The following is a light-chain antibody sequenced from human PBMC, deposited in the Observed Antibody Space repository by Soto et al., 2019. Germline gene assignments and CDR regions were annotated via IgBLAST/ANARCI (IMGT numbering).Light chain of an antibody. CDR2: QAS. V-gene: IGKV1-5*03. CDR1: QSVSNW. J-gene: IGKJ2*01. Sequence: DIQMTQSPSTLSASVGDRVTITCRASQSVSNWLAWYQQKPGKVPKLLIFQASTLVTGVPSRFSGSGSRTDFTRSICGLQPDDFATYYCQHYDVYPYTFGQGTKLEIK. CDR3: QHYDVYPYT.